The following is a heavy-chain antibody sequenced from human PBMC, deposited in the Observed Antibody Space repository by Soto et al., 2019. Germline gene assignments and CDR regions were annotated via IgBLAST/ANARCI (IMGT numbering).Heavy chain of an antibody. CDR3: ARRITSPDHLDI. D-gene: IGHD1-20*01. CDR2: ISAYNGNT. J-gene: IGHJ3*02. V-gene: IGHV1-18*01. Sequence: QVQLVQSGAEVKKPGASVKVSCKASGYTFTNYGISWVRQAPGQGLEWMGWISAYNGNTDYVQKLQGRVTMTTDTSTSTVYMELRRLRSDDSGVYYGARRITSPDHLDIWGQGTMVTVSS. CDR1: GYTFTNYG.